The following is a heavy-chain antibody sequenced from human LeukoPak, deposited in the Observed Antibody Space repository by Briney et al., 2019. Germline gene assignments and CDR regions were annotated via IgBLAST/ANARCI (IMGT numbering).Heavy chain of an antibody. V-gene: IGHV3-33*07. CDR2: IWNNGSNK. CDR1: GFTFMKNG. Sequence: SLRLSCAASGFTFMKNGLYWVRQPPGQGLGWVAVIWNNGSNKYYADSVKGRFTMSRDNSKNALYLQMNSLRVEDTAMYYCAKDLGSRYMDVWGKGTMVTVSS. J-gene: IGHJ6*04. D-gene: IGHD2-15*01. CDR3: AKDLGSRYMDV.